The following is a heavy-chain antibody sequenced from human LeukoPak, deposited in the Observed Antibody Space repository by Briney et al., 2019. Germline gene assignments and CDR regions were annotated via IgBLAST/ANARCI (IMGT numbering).Heavy chain of an antibody. J-gene: IGHJ4*02. D-gene: IGHD3-3*01. Sequence: PRGSLRLSCAASGFTFSSYGMHWVRQAPGKGLEWVAVISYDGSNKYYADSVKGRFTISRDNSKNTLYLQMNSLRAEDTAVYYCARDRNDFWSGYHFDYWGQGTLVTVSS. CDR2: ISYDGSNK. CDR3: ARDRNDFWSGYHFDY. CDR1: GFTFSSYG. V-gene: IGHV3-30*03.